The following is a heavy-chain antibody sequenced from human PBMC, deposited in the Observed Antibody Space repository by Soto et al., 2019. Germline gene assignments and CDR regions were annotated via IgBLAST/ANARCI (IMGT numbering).Heavy chain of an antibody. CDR2: ISAYNGNT. CDR1: GYTFTSYG. V-gene: IGHV1-18*01. J-gene: IGHJ6*02. Sequence: ASLKVSCNTSGYTFTSYGISCVRHTNGQGLELMGWISAYNGNTNYAQNLQGRVTMTTDTSTSTAYMELRSLRSDDTAVYYCARDVGHLPNSRGDYYYGMEVWGQGTTVTVSS. CDR3: ARDVGHLPNSRGDYYYGMEV. D-gene: IGHD6-13*01.